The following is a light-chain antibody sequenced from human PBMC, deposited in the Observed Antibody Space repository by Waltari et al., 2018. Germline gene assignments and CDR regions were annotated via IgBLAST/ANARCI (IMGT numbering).Light chain of an antibody. CDR3: CSYAGSYTWV. CDR1: SSDVGGYNY. J-gene: IGLJ3*02. V-gene: IGLV2-11*01. CDR2: DVS. Sequence: QSALTQPRSVSGSPGQSVTISCTGTSSDVGGYNYVSWYQQHPGKAPKLMIYDVSKRPSGGLDRFSGSKSGNMASLTISGLQAEDEADYYCCSYAGSYTWVFGGGTKLTVL.